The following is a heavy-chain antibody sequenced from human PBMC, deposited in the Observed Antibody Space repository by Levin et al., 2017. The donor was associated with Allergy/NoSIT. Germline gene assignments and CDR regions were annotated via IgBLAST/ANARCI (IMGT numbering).Heavy chain of an antibody. CDR2: IYYSGST. CDR1: GGSVSSGSYY. V-gene: IGHV4-61*01. CDR3: ARERVYSSGWYPYGMDV. Sequence: PSETLSLTCTVSGGSVSSGSYYWSWIRQPPGKGLEWIGYIYYSGSTNYNPSLKSRVTISVDTSKNQFSLKLSSVTAADTAVYYCARERVYSSGWYPYGMDVWGQGTTVTVSS. J-gene: IGHJ6*02. D-gene: IGHD6-19*01.